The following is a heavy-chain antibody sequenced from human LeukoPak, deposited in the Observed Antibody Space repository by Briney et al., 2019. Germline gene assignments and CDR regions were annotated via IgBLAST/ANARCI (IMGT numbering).Heavy chain of an antibody. Sequence: PGGSLRLSCAASGFTFSNAWMSWVRQAPGKGLEWVGRIKSKTDGGTTDYAAPVKGRFTISRDDSKNTLYLQMNSLKTEDTAVYYCTTDHSSSWYPVDYWGQGTLVTVSS. CDR3: TTDHSSSWYPVDY. D-gene: IGHD6-13*01. J-gene: IGHJ4*02. CDR1: GFTFSNAW. CDR2: IKSKTDGGTT. V-gene: IGHV3-15*01.